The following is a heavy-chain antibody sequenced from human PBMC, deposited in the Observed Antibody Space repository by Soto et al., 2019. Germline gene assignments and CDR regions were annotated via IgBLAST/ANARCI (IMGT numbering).Heavy chain of an antibody. CDR1: GGSISRISYY. CDR2: TYYSGPT. CDR3: ARRGYRSSWYSDAFDV. J-gene: IGHJ3*01. D-gene: IGHD6-13*01. Sequence: QLQLQESGPGLVKPSDTLSLTCTVSGGSISRISYYWGWFRQPPGKGLEWIGSTYYSGPTYYNPSLQMRVTISVDSAKNQFSLRLSSVTAADTAVYYCARRGYRSSWYSDAFDVWGQGTMVTLSS. V-gene: IGHV4-39*01.